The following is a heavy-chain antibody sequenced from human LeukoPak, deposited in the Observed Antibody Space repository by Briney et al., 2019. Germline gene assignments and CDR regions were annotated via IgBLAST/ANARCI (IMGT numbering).Heavy chain of an antibody. CDR1: GFTFSSFW. Sequence: PGGSLRLSCAASGFTFSSFWMSWFRQAPGKGLEYMADINEDGSEKHYVDSVKGRFTISRDNAKNSLYLQMNSLKTEDTAVYYCTTGLRQITMIVVVITPGPWGQGTLVTVSS. J-gene: IGHJ4*02. V-gene: IGHV3-7*03. D-gene: IGHD3-22*01. CDR2: INEDGSEK. CDR3: TTGLRQITMIVVVITPGP.